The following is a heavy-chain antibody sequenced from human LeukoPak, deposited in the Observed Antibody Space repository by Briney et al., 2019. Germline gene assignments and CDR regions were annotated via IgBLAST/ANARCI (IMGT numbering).Heavy chain of an antibody. D-gene: IGHD1-26*01. CDR3: ARGCGSLSLGY. CDR2: IYSGGST. Sequence: GGSLRLSCAASGFTVSSNYMSWVRQAPGKGLEWVSVIYSGGSTYYADSVKGRFTISRDNANNSLYLQMNSLRAEDTAVYYCARGCGSLSLGYWGQGTLVAVSS. J-gene: IGHJ4*02. V-gene: IGHV3-53*01. CDR1: GFTVSSNY.